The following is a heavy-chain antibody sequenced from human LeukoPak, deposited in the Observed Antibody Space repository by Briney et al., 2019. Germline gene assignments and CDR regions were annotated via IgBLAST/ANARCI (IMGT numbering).Heavy chain of an antibody. D-gene: IGHD2-2*01. V-gene: IGHV1-2*02. CDR2: INPNSGGT. Sequence: ASVKVFCKASGYTFTGYYMHWVRQAPGQGLEWMGWINPNSGGTNYAQKFQGRVTMTRDTSISTAYMELSRLRSDDTAVYYCARAGGNCSSTSCSRGRWFDPWGQGTLVTVSS. J-gene: IGHJ5*02. CDR3: ARAGGNCSSTSCSRGRWFDP. CDR1: GYTFTGYY.